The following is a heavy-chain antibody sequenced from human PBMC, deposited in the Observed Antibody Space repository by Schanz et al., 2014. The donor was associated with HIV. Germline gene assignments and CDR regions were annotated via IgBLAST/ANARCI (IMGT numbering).Heavy chain of an antibody. J-gene: IGHJ3*02. CDR2: IWYDGTDK. CDR1: GFTFSSHG. Sequence: QVQLVESGGGVVQPGRSLRLSCAASGFTFSSHGMHWVRQAPGKGLEWVAVIWYDGTDKYYAGSVKGRFTISRDNSQNTMYLQMNRRRAEDTAVYYCARENPLYDYLHGGPFDIWGQGTMVTVSS. CDR3: ARENPLYDYLHGGPFDI. V-gene: IGHV3-33*01. D-gene: IGHD3-16*01.